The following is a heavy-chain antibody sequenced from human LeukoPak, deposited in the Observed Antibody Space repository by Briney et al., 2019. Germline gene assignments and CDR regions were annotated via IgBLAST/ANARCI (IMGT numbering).Heavy chain of an antibody. CDR3: ARDRPRYSGSYSYFDY. Sequence: GGSLRLSCAASGFTFSSYGMHWVRQAPGKGLEWVAVISYDGSNKYYADSVKGRFTISRDNAKNSLYLQMNSLRAEDTAVYYCARDRPRYSGSYSYFDYWGQGTLVTVSS. J-gene: IGHJ4*02. V-gene: IGHV3-30*03. D-gene: IGHD1-26*01. CDR1: GFTFSSYG. CDR2: ISYDGSNK.